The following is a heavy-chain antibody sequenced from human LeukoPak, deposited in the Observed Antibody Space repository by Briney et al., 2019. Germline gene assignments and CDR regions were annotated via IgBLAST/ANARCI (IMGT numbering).Heavy chain of an antibody. D-gene: IGHD2-2*01. CDR2: ICWNSDTR. V-gene: IGHV3-9*01. J-gene: IGHJ4*02. CDR3: AREINCSSTSCYVYFDY. Sequence: PGGSLRLSCAVSGFTFDDYAMHWVRHVPGKGVEWVAGICWNSDTRGYVDSVKGRFTISRDNAKNSLYLQMNSLRAEDTAVYYCAREINCSSTSCYVYFDYWGQGTLVTVSS. CDR1: GFTFDDYA.